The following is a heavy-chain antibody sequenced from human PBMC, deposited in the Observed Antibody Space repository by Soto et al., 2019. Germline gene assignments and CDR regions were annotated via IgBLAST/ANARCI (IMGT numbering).Heavy chain of an antibody. CDR1: GYTFTSYA. CDR2: INAGNGNT. Sequence: QVQLVQSGAEEKKPGASVKVSCKASGYTFTSYAMHWVRQAPGQRLEWMGWINAGNGNTKYSQKFQGRVTITRDTSASTDYMELSSLRSEDTAVYYCAREGLVGDYHDYWGQGTLVTVSS. J-gene: IGHJ4*02. D-gene: IGHD2-15*01. CDR3: AREGLVGDYHDY. V-gene: IGHV1-3*05.